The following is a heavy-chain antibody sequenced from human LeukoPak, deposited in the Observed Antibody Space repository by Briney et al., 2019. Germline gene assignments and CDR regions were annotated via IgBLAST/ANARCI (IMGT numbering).Heavy chain of an antibody. CDR2: LYHPDST. CDR3: ARQYDSYFYYYLDL. CDR1: GYPINNAYY. D-gene: IGHD2-2*01. Sequence: PSETLSLTCGVSGYPINNAYYWVWIRQPPGTGLEWIGSLYHPDSTYYNPSLKSRVTMSVDTSRNQFSLRLSFVTAADTAVYYCARQYDSYFYYYLDLWGTGTTVTVSS. J-gene: IGHJ6*03. V-gene: IGHV4-38-2*01.